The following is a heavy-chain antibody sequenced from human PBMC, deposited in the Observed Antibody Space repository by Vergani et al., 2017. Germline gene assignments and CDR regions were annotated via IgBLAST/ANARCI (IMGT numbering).Heavy chain of an antibody. CDR2: ISSSSSYI. CDR1: GFTFSSYS. Sequence: EVQLVESGGGLVKPGGSLRLSCAASGFTFSSYSMNWVRQAPGKGLEWVSSISSSSSYIYYADSVKGRFTISRDNAKNSLYLQMNSLRAEDTAVYYCARDSLSGSGHGDDYWGQGTLVTVSS. J-gene: IGHJ4*02. D-gene: IGHD1-26*01. V-gene: IGHV3-21*01. CDR3: ARDSLSGSGHGDDY.